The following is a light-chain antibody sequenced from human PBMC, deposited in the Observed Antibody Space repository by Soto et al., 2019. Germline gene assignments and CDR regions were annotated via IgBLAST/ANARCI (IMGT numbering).Light chain of an antibody. CDR2: RNN. CDR1: SSNIGSNY. J-gene: IGLJ7*01. Sequence: QSVLTQPPSASGTPGQRVTISCSGSSSNIGSNYVYWYQQLPGTAPKLLIYRNNHRPSGVPDRFSGSKSGTSASLAISGLRSEDEADYYCEAWDDSLSGPVFGGGTQLTVL. V-gene: IGLV1-47*01. CDR3: EAWDDSLSGPV.